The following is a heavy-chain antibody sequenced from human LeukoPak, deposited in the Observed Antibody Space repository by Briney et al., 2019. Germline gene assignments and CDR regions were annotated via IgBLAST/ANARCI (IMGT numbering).Heavy chain of an antibody. Sequence: LTLTCATNRKTVGSGKRVDLRGGRGNKKKWVAVISYDGSNKYYADSVKGRFTISRDNSKNTLYLQMNSLRAEDTAVYYCAKDFGGHYYYYGMDVWGKGTTVTVSS. CDR3: AKDFGGHYYYYGMDV. D-gene: IGHD2-15*01. CDR1: RKTVGSGK. V-gene: IGHV3-30*16. J-gene: IGHJ6*04. CDR2: ISYDGSNK.